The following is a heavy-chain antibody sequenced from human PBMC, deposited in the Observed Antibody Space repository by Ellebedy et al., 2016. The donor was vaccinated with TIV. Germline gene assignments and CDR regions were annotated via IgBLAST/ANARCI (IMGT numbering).Heavy chain of an antibody. Sequence: SETLSLXCDVSGYSIRSNNWWGWIRQSPGKGLEWIGYIYYSGSTSYNPSLKSRVTMSIDTSKNQFSLKLSSVTAADTAVYYCARLGVSSGWRDYWGQGTLVTVSS. CDR2: IYYSGST. CDR1: GYSIRSNNW. CDR3: ARLGVSSGWRDY. D-gene: IGHD6-19*01. J-gene: IGHJ4*02. V-gene: IGHV4-28*01.